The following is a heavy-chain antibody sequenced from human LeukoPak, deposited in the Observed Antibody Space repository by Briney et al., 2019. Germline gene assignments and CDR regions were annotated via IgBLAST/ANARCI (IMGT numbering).Heavy chain of an antibody. CDR1: GGSISSSNYY. CDR3: ARRGDSYAVFDY. CDR2: IYYRGST. D-gene: IGHD5-18*01. J-gene: IGHJ4*02. V-gene: IGHV4-39*01. Sequence: SETLSLTCTVSGGSISSSNYYWGWIRQPPGKGLEWIGSIYYRGSTYYNPSLKSRVTISVDTSKNQFSLKLSSVTAADTAVYNCARRGDSYAVFDYWGQGTLVTVSS.